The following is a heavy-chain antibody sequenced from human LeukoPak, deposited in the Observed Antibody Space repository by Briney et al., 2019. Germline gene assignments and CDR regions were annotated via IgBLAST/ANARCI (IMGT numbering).Heavy chain of an antibody. CDR3: ASSWSFDY. J-gene: IGHJ4*02. D-gene: IGHD6-13*01. V-gene: IGHV3-23*01. Sequence: GGSLRLSCAASGFTFSSYGMTWVRQAPGKGLEWVSGISGSGGSTKHADSVKGRFTISRDNPKNTLYLQMNSLRAEDTAVYYCASSWSFDYWGQGTLVTVSS. CDR2: ISGSGGST. CDR1: GFTFSSYG.